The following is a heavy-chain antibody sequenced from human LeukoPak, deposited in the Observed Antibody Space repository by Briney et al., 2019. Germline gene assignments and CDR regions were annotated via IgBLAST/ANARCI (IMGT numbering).Heavy chain of an antibody. D-gene: IGHD3-10*01. J-gene: IGHJ4*02. CDR2: INPNSGDT. CDR1: GYTFTDYY. Sequence: ASLKVSCKASGYTFTDYYIHWVRQAPGQGLEWMGWINPNSGDTEFAQNFQGRVTLTRDTSISTDYMELSRLRSDDTALYYCATSTGRQYLLVNYWGQGTLVTVSS. CDR3: ATSTGRQYLLVNY. V-gene: IGHV1-2*02.